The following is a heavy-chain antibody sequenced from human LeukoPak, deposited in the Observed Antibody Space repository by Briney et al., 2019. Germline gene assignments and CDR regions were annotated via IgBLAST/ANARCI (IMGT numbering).Heavy chain of an antibody. CDR2: IYYSGST. CDR3: ARAIVVVPAAMKYFDY. D-gene: IGHD2-2*01. V-gene: IGHV4-39*01. J-gene: IGHJ4*02. CDR1: GGSSSSSSYY. Sequence: SETLSLTCTVSGGSSSSSSYYWGWIRQPPGKGLEWIGSIYYSGSTYYNPSLKSRVTMSVDTSKNQFSLKLSSVTAADTAVYYCARAIVVVPAAMKYFDYWGQGTLVTVSS.